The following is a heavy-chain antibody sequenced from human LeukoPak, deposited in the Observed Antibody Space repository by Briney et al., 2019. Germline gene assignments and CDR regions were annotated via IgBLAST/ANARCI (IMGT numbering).Heavy chain of an antibody. CDR2: IFYSGTT. CDR1: GGSISSSSYY. V-gene: IGHV4-39*07. D-gene: IGHD6-13*01. CDR3: ARDSLAAAGIWWNWFDP. Sequence: SETLSLTCTVSGGSISSSSYYWVWIRQSPGKGLEWIGTIFYSGTTYYNPSFTSRVTISVDTSKNQFSLKLSSVTAADTAVYYCARDSLAAAGIWWNWFDPWGQGTLVTVSS. J-gene: IGHJ5*02.